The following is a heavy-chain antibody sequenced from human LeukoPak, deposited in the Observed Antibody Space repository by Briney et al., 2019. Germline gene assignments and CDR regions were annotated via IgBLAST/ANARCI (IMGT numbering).Heavy chain of an antibody. V-gene: IGHV4-34*01. CDR1: GGSFSGYY. CDR3: ARAGPDILNFDWLLYIDY. J-gene: IGHJ4*02. Sequence: SETLSLTCAVYGGSFSGYYWSWIRQPPGKGLEWIGEINHSGSTNYNPSLKSRVTISVDTSKNQFSLELSSVTAADTAVYYCARAGPDILNFDWLLYIDYWGQGTLVTVSS. CDR2: INHSGST. D-gene: IGHD3-9*01.